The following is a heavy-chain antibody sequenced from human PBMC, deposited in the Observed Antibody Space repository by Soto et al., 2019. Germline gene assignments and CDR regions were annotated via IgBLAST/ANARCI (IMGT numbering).Heavy chain of an antibody. CDR2: IYYSGST. CDR3: ARELSCSGGSCQPY. V-gene: IGHV4-59*01. CDR1: GGSISSYY. D-gene: IGHD2-15*01. J-gene: IGHJ4*02. Sequence: SETLSLTCTVSGGSISSYYWSWIRQPPGKGLEWIGYIYYSGSTNYNPSLKSRVTISVDTSKNQFSLKLSSVTAADTAVYYCARELSCSGGSCQPYWGQGTLVTVSS.